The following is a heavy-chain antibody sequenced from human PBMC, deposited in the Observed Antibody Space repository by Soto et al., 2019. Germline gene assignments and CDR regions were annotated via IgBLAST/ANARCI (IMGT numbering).Heavy chain of an antibody. D-gene: IGHD2-21*01. CDR2: INPSGGST. V-gene: IGHV1-46*01. CDR3: ARDRHIVVVREGYYFDY. J-gene: IGHJ4*02. Sequence: QVQLVQSGAEVKKPGASVKVSCKASGYTFTSYYMHWVRQAPGQGLEWMGIINPSGGSTSYAQKFQGRVTMTRDTSTSTVYMELSSLRSEDTAVYYCARDRHIVVVREGYYFDYWGQGTLVTVSS. CDR1: GYTFTSYY.